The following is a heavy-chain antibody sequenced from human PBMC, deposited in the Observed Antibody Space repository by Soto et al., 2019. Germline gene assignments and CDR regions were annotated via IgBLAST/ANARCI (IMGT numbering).Heavy chain of an antibody. CDR2: ISGSGGST. Sequence: GGSLRLSCAASGFTFSSYAMSWVRQAPGKGLEWVSAISGSGGSTYYADSVKGRFTISRDNSKNTLYLQMNSLRAEDTAVYYCAKNGRDIVLMVYAIQKPFDYWGQGTLVTVSS. J-gene: IGHJ4*02. D-gene: IGHD2-8*01. V-gene: IGHV3-23*01. CDR3: AKNGRDIVLMVYAIQKPFDY. CDR1: GFTFSSYA.